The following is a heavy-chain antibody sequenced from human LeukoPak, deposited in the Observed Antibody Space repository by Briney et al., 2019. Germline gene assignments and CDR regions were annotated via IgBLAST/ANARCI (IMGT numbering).Heavy chain of an antibody. CDR2: IIPILGIA. D-gene: IGHD6-19*01. J-gene: IGHJ3*02. CDR3: AGSSGWYHDAFDI. V-gene: IGHV1-69*04. CDR1: GGTFSSYA. Sequence: SVKVSCKASGGTFSSYAISWVRQAPGQGLEWMGRIIPILGIANNAQKFQGRVTITADKSTSTAYMELSSLRSEDTAVYYCAGSSGWYHDAFDIWGQGTMVTVSS.